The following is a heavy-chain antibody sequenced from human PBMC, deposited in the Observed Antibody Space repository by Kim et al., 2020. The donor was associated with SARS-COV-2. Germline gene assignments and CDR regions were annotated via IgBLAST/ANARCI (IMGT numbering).Heavy chain of an antibody. Sequence: SETLSLTCTVSGGAVSSYFWSWIRHFPGKGLEWIGFTHHSGDTNLNPSLNSRLSLSVDTPNNLVSLKLTSVTAADTAVYYCARHWDYATSLDSFDIWGQG. V-gene: IGHV4-59*08. J-gene: IGHJ3*02. D-gene: IGHD3-22*01. CDR3: ARHWDYATSLDSFDI. CDR1: GGAVSSYF. CDR2: THHSGDT.